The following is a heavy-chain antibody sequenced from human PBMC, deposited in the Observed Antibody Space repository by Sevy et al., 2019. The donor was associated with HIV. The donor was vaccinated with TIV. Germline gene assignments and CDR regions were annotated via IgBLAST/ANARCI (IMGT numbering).Heavy chain of an antibody. CDR1: GYTFTSYG. Sequence: ASVKVSCKASGYTFTSYGISWVRQAPGQGLEWMGWISAYNGNTNYAQKLQGRVTMTTDTSTRTAYMELRSLRSDDTAVYYCARHALTDTWFDYWGQGTLVTVSS. CDR3: ARHALTDTWFDY. V-gene: IGHV1-18*01. CDR2: ISAYNGNT. D-gene: IGHD5-18*01. J-gene: IGHJ4*02.